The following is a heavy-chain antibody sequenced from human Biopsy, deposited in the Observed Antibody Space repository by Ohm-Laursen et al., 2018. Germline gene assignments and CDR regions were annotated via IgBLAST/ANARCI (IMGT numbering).Heavy chain of an antibody. CDR2: INQAGTT. D-gene: IGHD2-15*01. J-gene: IGHJ4*02. Sequence: SETLSLTCAVFGKTFSDYQWSWIRQPPGKGLEWIGQINQAGTTNYNPSLKSRGSISADASKYEFSLRLTSVTAADTAVYLCGNEVHGRDYWGLGAQVTVSS. CDR1: GKTFSDYQ. CDR3: GNEVHGRDY. V-gene: IGHV4-34*08.